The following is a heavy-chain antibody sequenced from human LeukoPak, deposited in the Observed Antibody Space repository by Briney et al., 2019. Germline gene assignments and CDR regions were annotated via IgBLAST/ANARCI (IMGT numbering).Heavy chain of an antibody. CDR1: GYSFANYW. D-gene: IGHD3-10*01. V-gene: IGHV5-51*01. J-gene: IGHJ4*02. CDR3: ARSMIRGITNRGFDY. CDR2: IYSDDSDT. Sequence: GESLKISCKGSGYSFANYWIGWVRQMPRKGLEWMGIIYSDDSDTRYGPSFQGQVTMTVDKSISTAYLQWTSLQASDTAIYYCARSMIRGITNRGFDYWGQGTLVTVSS.